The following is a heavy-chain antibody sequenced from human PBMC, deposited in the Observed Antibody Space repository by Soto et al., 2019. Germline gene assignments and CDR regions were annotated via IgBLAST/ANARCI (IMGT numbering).Heavy chain of an antibody. CDR1: GGSISSGGYY. Sequence: QVQLQESGPGLVKPSQTLSLTCTVSGGSISSGGYYWSWIRQHPEKGLEWIGYIYYSGSIYYNPSLKCRVTISIDTYQNQFALKVRSVTAADTAVYYCAREGPNRRFDYWGQGTLVTVSS. V-gene: IGHV4-31*03. CDR3: AREGPNRRFDY. J-gene: IGHJ4*02. CDR2: IYYSGSI.